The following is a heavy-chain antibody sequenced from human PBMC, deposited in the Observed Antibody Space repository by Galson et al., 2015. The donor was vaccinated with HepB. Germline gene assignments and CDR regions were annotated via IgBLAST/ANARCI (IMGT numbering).Heavy chain of an antibody. CDR2: ISTSGDGT. CDR3: AIATGGSVRTIDY. J-gene: IGHJ4*02. D-gene: IGHD1-1*01. CDR1: GFTFSIYA. V-gene: IGHV3-23*01. Sequence: SLRLSCAASGFTFSIYAMTWVRQAPGEGLEWVSAISTSGDGTYYADSVKGRFTISRDNSKNTLYLQMNSLRAEDTALYYCAIATGGSVRTIDYWGQGTLVTVSS.